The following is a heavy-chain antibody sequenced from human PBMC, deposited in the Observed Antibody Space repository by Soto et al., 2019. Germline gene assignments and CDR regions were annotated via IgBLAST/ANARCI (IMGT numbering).Heavy chain of an antibody. CDR1: GYSFTSYW. V-gene: IGHV5-51*01. CDR2: IYPGDSHT. D-gene: IGHD5-12*01. CDR3: ARHGSSGYPTYYYYYFMDF. J-gene: IGHJ6*03. Sequence: GESLKISCKGSGYSFTSYWIGWVRQMPGKGLEWMGIIYPGDSHTKYSPSFQGQVTISADKSISTAYLQWSSLKASDTAMYYCARHGSSGYPTYYYYYFMDFWGKGTTVTGSS.